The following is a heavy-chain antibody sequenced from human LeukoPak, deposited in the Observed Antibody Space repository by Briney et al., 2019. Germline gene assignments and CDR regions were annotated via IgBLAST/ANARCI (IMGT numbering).Heavy chain of an antibody. J-gene: IGHJ3*02. D-gene: IGHD3-9*01. V-gene: IGHV1-46*01. CDR1: GYTFTSYY. CDR3: ARGGGLRYFDRGDAFDI. CDR2: INPSGGST. Sequence: ASVKVSCKASGYTFTSYYMHWVRQAPGQGREWMGIINPSGGSTSYAQKFQGRVTITRDMSTSTVYMELSSLRSEDTAVYYCARGGGLRYFDRGDAFDIWGQGTMVTVSS.